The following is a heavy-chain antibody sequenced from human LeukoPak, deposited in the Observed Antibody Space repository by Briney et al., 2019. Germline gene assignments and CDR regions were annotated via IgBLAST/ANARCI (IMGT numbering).Heavy chain of an antibody. CDR1: AASISSGCND. Sequence: SETLSLTCTVSAASISSGCNDWSWIRQHPGNGLEWIGYIYHSGSTYYKPSLMCRVTISVDTSKNQFSLKLSSVTAADTAGYHCARYITVTTYYFDYWGQGILVTVSS. V-gene: IGHV4-31*03. D-gene: IGHD4-17*01. J-gene: IGHJ4*02. CDR2: IYHSGST. CDR3: ARYITVTTYYFDY.